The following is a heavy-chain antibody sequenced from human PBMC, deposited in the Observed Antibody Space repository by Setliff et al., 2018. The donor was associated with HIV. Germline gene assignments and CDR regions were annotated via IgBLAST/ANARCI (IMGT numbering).Heavy chain of an antibody. Sequence: SVKVSCKASGGTFSSYAISWVRQAPGQGLEWMGRIIPVFGTANYAQKFQGRVTIIADKSTSTAYMELSSLRSEDTAVYYCARDHQWLLRGSYYYYYYMDVWGKGTTVTVSS. V-gene: IGHV1-69*06. CDR3: ARDHQWLLRGSYYYYYYMDV. J-gene: IGHJ6*03. D-gene: IGHD5-12*01. CDR1: GGTFSSYA. CDR2: IIPVFGTA.